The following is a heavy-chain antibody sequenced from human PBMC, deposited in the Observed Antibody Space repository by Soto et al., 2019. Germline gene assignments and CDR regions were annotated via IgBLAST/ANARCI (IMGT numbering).Heavy chain of an antibody. CDR1: GGSVNSGGYY. V-gene: IGHV4-31*03. D-gene: IGHD5-12*01. CDR2: IYYSGTA. J-gene: IGHJ4*02. Sequence: SETLSLTCTVSGGSVNSGGYYWTWIRQHPGKGLEWIGYIYYSGTAYYNPSLKRRVSISLDPSKNQFSLKLSSVTAADTAVYYCARGGGYDPFDYWGQGTLVTVSS. CDR3: ARGGGYDPFDY.